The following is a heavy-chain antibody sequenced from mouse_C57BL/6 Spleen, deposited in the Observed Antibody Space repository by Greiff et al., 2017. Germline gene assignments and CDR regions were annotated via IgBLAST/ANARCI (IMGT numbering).Heavy chain of an antibody. J-gene: IGHJ1*03. V-gene: IGHV1-50*01. Sequence: QVQLQQPGAELVKPGASVKLSCKASGYTFTSYWMQWVKPRPGQGLEWIGEIDPSDSYTNYNQKFKGKATLTVDTSSSTAYMQLSSLTSEDSAVYYCARSGYYYGSWDWYFDVWGTGTTVTVSS. CDR3: ARSGYYYGSWDWYFDV. CDR1: GYTFTSYW. D-gene: IGHD1-1*01. CDR2: IDPSDSYT.